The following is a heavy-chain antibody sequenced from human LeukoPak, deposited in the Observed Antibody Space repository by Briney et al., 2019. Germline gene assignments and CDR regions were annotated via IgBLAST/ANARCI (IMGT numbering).Heavy chain of an antibody. J-gene: IGHJ6*02. CDR2: INPSGGST. CDR3: ARDTSSTSWGVDV. Sequence: ASVKVSCKASGYTFTSYYMHGVRQAPGQGREWVGIINPSGGSTSYAQKFQGRVTMTRDTYTSTVYMELSSLRSEDTAVYYCARDTSSTSWGVDVWGQGTTVTVSS. D-gene: IGHD2-2*01. CDR1: GYTFTSYY. V-gene: IGHV1-46*01.